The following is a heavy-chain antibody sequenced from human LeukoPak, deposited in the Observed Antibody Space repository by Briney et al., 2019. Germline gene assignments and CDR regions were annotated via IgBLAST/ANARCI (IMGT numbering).Heavy chain of an antibody. D-gene: IGHD1-14*01. CDR3: ARGERVVYYDY. Sequence: GGSLRLSCAASGFTVSSNYMSWVRQAPGKGLEWISVIYSGGSTYYADSVKGRFTISRDNSKNTLYLQMNSLRAEDTAVYYCARGERVVYYDYWGQGTLVTVSS. CDR1: GFTVSSNY. V-gene: IGHV3-53*01. CDR2: IYSGGST. J-gene: IGHJ4*02.